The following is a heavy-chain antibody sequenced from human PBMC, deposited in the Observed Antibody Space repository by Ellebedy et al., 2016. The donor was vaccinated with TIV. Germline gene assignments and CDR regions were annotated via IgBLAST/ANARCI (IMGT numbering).Heavy chain of an antibody. D-gene: IGHD6-13*01. CDR3: ARDSISSWSSPRWFDP. J-gene: IGHJ5*02. V-gene: IGHV3-20*04. CDR1: GFTFDDYG. CDR2: INWNGGST. Sequence: PGGSLRLSCAASGFTFDDYGMSWVRQAPGKGLEWVSGINWNGGSTGYADSVKGQFTISRDNAKNSLYLQMNSLRAEDTALYYSARDSISSWSSPRWFDPWGQGTLVTVSS.